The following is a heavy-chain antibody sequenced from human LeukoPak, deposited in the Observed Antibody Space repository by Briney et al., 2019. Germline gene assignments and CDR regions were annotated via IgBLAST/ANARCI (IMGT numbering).Heavy chain of an antibody. CDR3: ARLPGGQYYYYYMDV. CDR1: GGSISSSNW. D-gene: IGHD3-10*01. Sequence: SETLSLTCAVSGGSISSSNWWSWVRQPPGKGLEWVGEIYHSGSTNYNPSLKSRVTISVDKSKNQFSLKLSPVTAADTAVYYCARLPGGQYYYYYMDVWGKGTTVTISS. V-gene: IGHV4-4*02. CDR2: IYHSGST. J-gene: IGHJ6*03.